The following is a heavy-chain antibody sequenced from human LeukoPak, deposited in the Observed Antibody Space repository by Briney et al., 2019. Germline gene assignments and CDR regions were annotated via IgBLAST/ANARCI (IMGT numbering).Heavy chain of an antibody. CDR3: ARGWDNWNDGLNMDV. CDR1: GDSICSYY. V-gene: IGHV4-59*01. D-gene: IGHD1-20*01. CDR2: IYYSGST. J-gene: IGHJ6*03. Sequence: PSETLSLTCTVSGDSICSYYWSWIRQPPGKGLEWIGYIYYSGSTNYNPSLKSRVTISVDTSKNQFSLKLSSVTAADTAVYYCARGWDNWNDGLNMDVWGKGTTVTVSS.